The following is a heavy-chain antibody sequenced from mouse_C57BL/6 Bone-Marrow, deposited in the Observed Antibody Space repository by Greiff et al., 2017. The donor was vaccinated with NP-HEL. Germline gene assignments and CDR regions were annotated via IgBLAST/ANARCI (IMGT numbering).Heavy chain of an antibody. CDR1: GYTFTSYW. CDR3: ASGDYGSSLYAMDY. D-gene: IGHD1-1*01. CDR2: IHPNSGST. Sequence: QVQLQQPGAELVKPGASVKLSCKASGYTFTSYWMHWVKQRPGQGLEWIGMIHPNSGSTNYNEKFKSKATLTVDKSSSTAYIQLSSLTSEDSAVYDCASGDYGSSLYAMDYWGQGTSVTVSS. J-gene: IGHJ4*01. V-gene: IGHV1-64*01.